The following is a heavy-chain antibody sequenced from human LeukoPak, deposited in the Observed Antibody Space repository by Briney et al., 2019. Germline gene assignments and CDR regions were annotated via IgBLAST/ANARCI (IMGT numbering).Heavy chain of an antibody. J-gene: IGHJ5*02. V-gene: IGHV3-23*01. CDR1: EFTFSSYA. CDR3: AKDRVSPGFNWFDP. CDR2: ISGRGDST. Sequence: GGSLRLSCAASEFTFSSYAMSWVRQAPGKGLEWVSAISGRGDSTYYADSVKGRFTISRDNSKSTLYLRMNSLRTEDTAVYYCAKDRVSPGFNWFDPWGQGTLVTVSS. D-gene: IGHD3-16*01.